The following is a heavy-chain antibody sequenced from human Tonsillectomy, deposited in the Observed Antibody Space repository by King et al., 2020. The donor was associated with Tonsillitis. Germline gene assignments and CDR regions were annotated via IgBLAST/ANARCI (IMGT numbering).Heavy chain of an antibody. D-gene: IGHD1-26*01. CDR1: GFTFSSYE. J-gene: IGHJ4*02. CDR3: ARGKSGSYSDY. V-gene: IGHV3-48*03. CDR2: ISPSGITI. Sequence: VQLVESGGGLVQPGGSLRLSCAASGFTFSSYEMNWVRQAPGKGLEWVSYISPSGITIHFADSVKGRFTISRDNAKNSLYLQMNSLRVEDTAVYYCARGKSGSYSDYWGQGTLVTVSS.